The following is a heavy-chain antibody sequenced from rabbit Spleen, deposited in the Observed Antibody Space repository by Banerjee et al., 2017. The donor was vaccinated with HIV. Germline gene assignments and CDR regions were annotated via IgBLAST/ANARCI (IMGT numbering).Heavy chain of an antibody. J-gene: IGHJ4*01. D-gene: IGHD4-1*01. CDR2: IGTVTGNT. Sequence: QEQLEESGGGLVKPEGSLTLTCSASGVDFSQKYFMCWVRQAPGKGLEWIGCIGTVTGNTYYANWAKGRVTISRSPSLSTVTLQMTSLTAADTASYFCARDLDGAIGWNFGSWDPATLVTVS. CDR3: ARDLDGAIGWNFGS. V-gene: IGHV1S47*01. CDR1: GVDFSQKYF.